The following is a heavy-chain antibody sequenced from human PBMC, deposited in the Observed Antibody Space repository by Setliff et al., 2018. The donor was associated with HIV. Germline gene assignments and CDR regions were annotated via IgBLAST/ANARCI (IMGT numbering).Heavy chain of an antibody. CDR1: GYPISSGYY. CDR2: IYHSGTT. Sequence: SETLSLTCTVSGYPISSGYYWGWIRQPPGKGLEWIGSIYHSGTTYYNPSLKSRVTISVDTSKKQFSLKLSSVTAADTAVYYCARGGNSAAAWFDSWGQGTLVTVSS. CDR3: ARGGNSAAAWFDS. D-gene: IGHD2-15*01. V-gene: IGHV4-38-2*02. J-gene: IGHJ5*01.